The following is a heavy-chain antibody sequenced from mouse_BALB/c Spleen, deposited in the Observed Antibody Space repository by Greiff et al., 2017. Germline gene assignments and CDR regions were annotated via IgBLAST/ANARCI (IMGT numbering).Heavy chain of an antibody. D-gene: IGHD2-3*01. J-gene: IGHJ4*01. CDR2: INPYYGST. Sequence: VQLQQTGPELVKPGASVKISCKASGYSFTDYIMLWVKQSHGKSLEWIGNINPYYGSTSYNLKFKGKATLTVDKSSSTAYMQLNSLTSEDSAVYYCARSENDGYPYYYAMDYWGQGTSVTVSS. V-gene: IGHV1-39*01. CDR1: GYSFTDYI. CDR3: ARSENDGYPYYYAMDY.